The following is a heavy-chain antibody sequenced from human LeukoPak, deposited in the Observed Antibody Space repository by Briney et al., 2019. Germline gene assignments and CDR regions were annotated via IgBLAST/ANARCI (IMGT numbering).Heavy chain of an antibody. Sequence: SETLSLTCAVYGGSFSGYYWSWIRQPPGKGLEWIGEINHSGSTYYNPSFKSRVTISVDTSKNQFSLQLSSVTAADTAVYYCARHTDVEMATIISYWGQGTLVTVSS. V-gene: IGHV4-34*01. CDR1: GGSFSGYY. D-gene: IGHD5-24*01. J-gene: IGHJ4*02. CDR2: INHSGST. CDR3: ARHTDVEMATIISY.